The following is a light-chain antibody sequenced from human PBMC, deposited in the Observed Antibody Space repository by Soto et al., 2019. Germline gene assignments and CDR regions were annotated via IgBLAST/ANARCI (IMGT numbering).Light chain of an antibody. CDR1: QSVDWY. V-gene: IGKV3-20*01. CDR2: DAS. J-gene: IGKJ1*01. CDR3: QQYGTSPRT. Sequence: EIVLTQSPATLSLSPGDRATLSCRASQSVDWYVAWYQQKPGQAPRLLIYDASSRATGIPDRFSGSGSGTDFTLTIVRLEPEDFAVYYCQQYGTSPRTLGQGTKVDIK.